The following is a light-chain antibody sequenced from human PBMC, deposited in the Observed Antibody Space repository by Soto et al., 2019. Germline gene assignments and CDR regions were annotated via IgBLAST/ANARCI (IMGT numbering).Light chain of an antibody. V-gene: IGLV1-40*01. CDR2: GNN. CDR1: SSNLGAPYD. J-gene: IGLJ1*01. CDR3: QSYDSSLSGYV. Sequence: SVLTQPPSVSGAPGQTVIISCRGSSSNLGAPYDVNWFRQLPGTVPRLLIYGNNNRPSGVPDRFSGSKSGTSASLAITGLQAEDEADYYCQSYDSSLSGYVFGTGTKLTVL.